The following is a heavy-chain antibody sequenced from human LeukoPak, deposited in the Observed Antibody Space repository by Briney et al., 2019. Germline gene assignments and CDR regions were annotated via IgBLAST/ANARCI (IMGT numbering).Heavy chain of an antibody. CDR1: GYNFISFG. V-gene: IGHV1-18*01. CDR2: ISPYNGDT. Sequence: ASVRVSCKTSGYNFISFGLSWVRQAPGQGFEWMGWISPYNGDTNYAQKFQGRVTMTKDTSTSTAYMELMSLRSDDTAVYYRAREPGTPTTGRDSGNFDYWGQGTLVTVSS. CDR3: AREPGTPTTGRDSGNFDY. J-gene: IGHJ4*02. D-gene: IGHD5-24*01.